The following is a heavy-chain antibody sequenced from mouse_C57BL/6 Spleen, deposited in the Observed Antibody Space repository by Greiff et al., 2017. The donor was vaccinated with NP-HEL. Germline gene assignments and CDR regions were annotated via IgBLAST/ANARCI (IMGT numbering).Heavy chain of an antibody. CDR1: GYTFTSYG. Sequence: QVQLKQSGAELARPGASVKLSCKASGYTFTSYGISWVKQRTGQGLEWIGEIYPRSGNTYYNEKFKGKATLTADKSSSTAYMELRSLTSEDSAVYFCARGDSNSPFDYWGQGTTLTVSS. D-gene: IGHD2-5*01. V-gene: IGHV1-81*01. CDR3: ARGDSNSPFDY. J-gene: IGHJ2*01. CDR2: IYPRSGNT.